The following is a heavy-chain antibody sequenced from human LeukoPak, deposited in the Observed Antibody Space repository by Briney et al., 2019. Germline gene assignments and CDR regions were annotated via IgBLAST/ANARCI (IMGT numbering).Heavy chain of an antibody. CDR1: GFTFSNYE. J-gene: IGHJ4*02. Sequence: GGSLRLSCTGSGFTFSNYEMNWVCQAPGKGPEWIAYISSSGTGIYYADSVKGRFTISRDNANLYLQMSSLRAEDTSLYYCARSKKVGDDSFEYWGQGTLVTVSS. D-gene: IGHD3-10*01. V-gene: IGHV3-48*03. CDR3: ARSKKVGDDSFEY. CDR2: ISSSGTGI.